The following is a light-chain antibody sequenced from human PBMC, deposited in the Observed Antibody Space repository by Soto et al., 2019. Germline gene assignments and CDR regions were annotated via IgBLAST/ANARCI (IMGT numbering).Light chain of an antibody. Sequence: EKVMTQSPATLSVSPGERATLSCRASLSVSSNLAWYQQKPGQAPRLLIYDASTRATGIPARFSGSGSGTEFTLTISSLQSEDLAVYYCQQYDDWPETFGQGTKVEIK. CDR2: DAS. CDR1: LSVSSN. V-gene: IGKV3-15*01. J-gene: IGKJ1*01. CDR3: QQYDDWPET.